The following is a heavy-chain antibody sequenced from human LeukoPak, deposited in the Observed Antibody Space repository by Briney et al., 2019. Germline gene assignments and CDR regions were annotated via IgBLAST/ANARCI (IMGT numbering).Heavy chain of an antibody. CDR1: GYFVTHHW. CDR2: IHTGNSDS. J-gene: IGHJ6*03. Sequence: GESLKISCKGSGYFVTHHWIGWVRQMPGKGLEWMAIIHTGNSDSKYSPSFQGQVTMSVDKSISTAYLQWSSLKASDTAMYYCARSRSWGNTDYYYYYMDVWGKGTTVTVSS. V-gene: IGHV5-51*01. CDR3: ARSRSWGNTDYYYYYMDV. D-gene: IGHD7-27*01.